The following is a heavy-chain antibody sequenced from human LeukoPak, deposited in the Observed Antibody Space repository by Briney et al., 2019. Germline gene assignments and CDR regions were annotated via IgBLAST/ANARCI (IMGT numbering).Heavy chain of an antibody. CDR1: GFTFSNYN. Sequence: PGGSLRLSCAASGFTFSNYNMNWVRQAPGKGLEWVSSISSSSSYIYYADSPRGRFTISRDNAENSLYLQMISLRAEDTAVYYCARGRDGSQSPIDYWGQGTLVTVSS. CDR3: ARGRDGSQSPIDY. J-gene: IGHJ4*02. CDR2: ISSSSSYI. V-gene: IGHV3-21*01. D-gene: IGHD5-24*01.